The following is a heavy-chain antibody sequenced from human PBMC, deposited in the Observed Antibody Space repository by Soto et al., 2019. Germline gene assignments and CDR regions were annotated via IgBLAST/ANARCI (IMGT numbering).Heavy chain of an antibody. CDR3: LTYYYGSGSSPLDAFDI. D-gene: IGHD3-10*01. V-gene: IGHV3-30*03. Sequence: PGGSLRLSCAASGFTFSSHGMHWVRQAPGKGLEWAAVISYDGSNKYYADSVKGRFTISRDNFKNTLYLQMNSLRAEDTAVYYCLTYYYGSGSSPLDAFDIWGQGTMVTVSS. CDR1: GFTFSSHG. CDR2: ISYDGSNK. J-gene: IGHJ3*02.